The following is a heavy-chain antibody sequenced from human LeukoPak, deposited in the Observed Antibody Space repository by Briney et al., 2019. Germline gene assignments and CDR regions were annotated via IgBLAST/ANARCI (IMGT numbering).Heavy chain of an antibody. V-gene: IGHV3-23*01. CDR3: AKDRVSPGFNWFDP. D-gene: IGHD2/OR15-2a*01. CDR2: INGRGDNT. J-gene: IGHJ5*02. CDR1: GVIISSYA. Sequence: GGSLRLSCAASGVIISSYAMSWVRQAPGKGLEWVSAINGRGDNTYYADFVKGRFTISRDNSKSTVYLQMNSLKTEDTAVYYCAKDRVSPGFNWFDPWGQGTLVTVSS.